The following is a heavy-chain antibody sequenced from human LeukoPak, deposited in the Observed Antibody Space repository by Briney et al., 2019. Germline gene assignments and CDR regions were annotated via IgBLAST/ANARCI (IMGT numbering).Heavy chain of an antibody. Sequence: ASVKVSCKASGYTFTSYGISWVRQAPGQGLEWMGWISAYNGNTNYAQKLQGRVTMTTDTSTSTAYMELRSLRSDDTAVYYCARDHYDFWSAHPFNWFDPWGQGTLVTVSS. CDR1: GYTFTSYG. J-gene: IGHJ5*02. D-gene: IGHD3-3*01. CDR3: ARDHYDFWSAHPFNWFDP. V-gene: IGHV1-18*01. CDR2: ISAYNGNT.